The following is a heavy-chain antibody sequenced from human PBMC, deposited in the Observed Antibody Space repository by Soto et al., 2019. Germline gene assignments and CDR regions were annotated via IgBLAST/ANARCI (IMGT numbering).Heavy chain of an antibody. D-gene: IGHD6-6*01. Sequence: EVQLLESVGGLVQPGGSLRLSCAASGFTFSSYAMSWVRQAPGKGLEWVSAISGSGGSTYYTDSVKGRFTISRDNSKNTLYLQMNSLRAEDTAVYYCAKEMVYSSSRGGDYWGQGTLVTVSS. CDR2: ISGSGGST. V-gene: IGHV3-23*01. CDR1: GFTFSSYA. J-gene: IGHJ4*02. CDR3: AKEMVYSSSRGGDY.